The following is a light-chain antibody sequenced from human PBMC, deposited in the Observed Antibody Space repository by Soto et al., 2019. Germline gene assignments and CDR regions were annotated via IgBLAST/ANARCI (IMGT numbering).Light chain of an antibody. Sequence: EIVMTQSPASLSVSPGEGATLSCRASQTVSSDLAWYQQKPGQAPRLLIFGASTRATGIPARFSGSGTGTEFSLTISSLQSEDFAVYYCQQFIHWPYTVGQGTKVEI. CDR3: QQFIHWPYT. CDR2: GAS. V-gene: IGKV3-15*01. CDR1: QTVSSD. J-gene: IGKJ2*01.